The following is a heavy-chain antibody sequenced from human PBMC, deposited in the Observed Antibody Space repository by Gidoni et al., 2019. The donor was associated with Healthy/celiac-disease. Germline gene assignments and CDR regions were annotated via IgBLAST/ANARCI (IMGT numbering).Heavy chain of an antibody. CDR3: ARVYRGWYFYFDY. V-gene: IGHV3-7*03. Sequence: EVQLVESGGGLVQPGGSLRLSCAASGFTFSSYWMSWVRQAPGKGLAWVANIKQDGSEKYYVDSVKGRFTSSRDNAKNSLYLQMNSLRAEDTAVYYCARVYRGWYFYFDYWGQGTLVTVSS. D-gene: IGHD6-19*01. CDR1: GFTFSSYW. CDR2: IKQDGSEK. J-gene: IGHJ4*02.